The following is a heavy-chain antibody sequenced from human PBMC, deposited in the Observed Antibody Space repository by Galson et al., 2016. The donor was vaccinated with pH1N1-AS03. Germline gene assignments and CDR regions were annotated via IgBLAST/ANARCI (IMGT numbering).Heavy chain of an antibody. V-gene: IGHV4-38-2*01. CDR3: VRGGREIRSDAIFPGGAHS. Sequence: ETLSLTCDVSGYSISTGYYWGWIRQPPGKGLEWIGSIYHTGTSHYNPSVKSRVIRSVDTSKNQFSLKLSSVSAADTAVYYCVRGGREIRSDAIFPGGAHSWGRGTLVSVSS. CDR2: IYHTGTS. D-gene: IGHD2-15*01. J-gene: IGHJ4*02. CDR1: GYSISTGYY.